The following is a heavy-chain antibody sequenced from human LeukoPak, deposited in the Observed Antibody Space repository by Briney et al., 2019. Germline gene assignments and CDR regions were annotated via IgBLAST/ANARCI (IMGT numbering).Heavy chain of an antibody. CDR3: ARDDCRGLTGRLARDYYGMDV. V-gene: IGHV1-46*01. CDR1: GYTFTSYY. D-gene: IGHD1-20*01. CDR2: INPSGGST. Sequence: GASVKVSCKASGYTFTSYYMHWVRQAPGQGLEWMGIINPSGGSTSYAQKFQGRVTMTRDTSTSTVYMELSSLRSEDTAVYYCARDDCRGLTGRLARDYYGMDVWGQGTTVTVSS. J-gene: IGHJ6*02.